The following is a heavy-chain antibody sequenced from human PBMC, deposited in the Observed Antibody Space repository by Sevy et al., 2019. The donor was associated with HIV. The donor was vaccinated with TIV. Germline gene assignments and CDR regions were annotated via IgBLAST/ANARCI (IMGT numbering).Heavy chain of an antibody. Sequence: SETLSLTCAVYGGSFSGYYWTWIRQPPGKGLEWIGEIMPGGITNYNPSFKSRVTISIDTSKNQFSLKVKSVTAADTAIYYCARGQWEHPFWGQGTQVTVSS. CDR1: GGSFSGYY. D-gene: IGHD1-26*01. CDR3: ARGQWEHPF. J-gene: IGHJ4*02. V-gene: IGHV4-34*01. CDR2: IMPGGIT.